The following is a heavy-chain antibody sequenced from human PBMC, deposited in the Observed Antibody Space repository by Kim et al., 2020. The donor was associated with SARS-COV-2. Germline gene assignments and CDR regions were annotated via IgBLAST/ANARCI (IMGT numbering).Heavy chain of an antibody. D-gene: IGHD5-18*01. J-gene: IGHJ4*02. V-gene: IGHV3-33*06. CDR3: AKGGGYSYGHFDY. Sequence: YAVSVKGRFTISRDNSKNTLYLQMNSLRAEDTAVYYCAKGGGYSYGHFDYWGQGTLVTVSS.